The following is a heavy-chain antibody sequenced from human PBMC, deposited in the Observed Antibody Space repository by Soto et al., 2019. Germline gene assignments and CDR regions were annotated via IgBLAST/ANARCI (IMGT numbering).Heavy chain of an antibody. Sequence: GESLKISCKGSGYTFTNYWIGWVRQMPGKGLEWMGIIYPGDSETRYSPSFQGQVTMSADKSISTAYLQGSSLKASDSAMYYCARKYYYGAGTLDYWGQGTLVT. CDR1: GYTFTNYW. D-gene: IGHD3-10*01. CDR3: ARKYYYGAGTLDY. V-gene: IGHV5-51*01. CDR2: IYPGDSET. J-gene: IGHJ4*02.